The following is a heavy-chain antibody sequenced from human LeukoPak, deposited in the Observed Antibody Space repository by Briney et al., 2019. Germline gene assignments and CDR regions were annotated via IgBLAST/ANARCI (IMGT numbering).Heavy chain of an antibody. Sequence: PGGSLRLSCAASGFTFSNYAMSWVRQAPGKGLEWVSGISGSDGTTYYADSVKGRFTISRDNSKNTLYLQMNSLRAEDTAVYYCAKYYGSGSYHYYYMDVWGKGTTVTISS. CDR3: AKYYGSGSYHYYYMDV. D-gene: IGHD3-10*01. J-gene: IGHJ6*03. CDR2: ISGSDGTT. V-gene: IGHV3-23*01. CDR1: GFTFSNYA.